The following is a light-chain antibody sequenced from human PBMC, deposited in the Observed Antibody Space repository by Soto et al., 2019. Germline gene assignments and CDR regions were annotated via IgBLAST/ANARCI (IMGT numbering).Light chain of an antibody. Sequence: EIVMTQSPATLSVSPGEGATLSCRASQSVGNKLAWYQQKPGQPPSLLIYDTSSRAAAVPARFSVSGSGTAFTLTITGLQSDDFAVYYCQKYYSWPLFVPGTKVEI. V-gene: IGKV3-15*01. CDR3: QKYYSWPL. CDR1: QSVGNK. CDR2: DTS. J-gene: IGKJ3*01.